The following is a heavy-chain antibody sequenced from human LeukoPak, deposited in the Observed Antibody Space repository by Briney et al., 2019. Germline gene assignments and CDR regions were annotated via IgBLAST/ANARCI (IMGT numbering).Heavy chain of an antibody. J-gene: IGHJ5*02. D-gene: IGHD3-16*02. CDR2: IYHSGKT. CDR1: GYSISIGYY. CDR3: ARGSMITFGGVIVGDWFDP. Sequence: ADTLSLTCALSGYSISIGYYWGWIRQPPGKGLEWIGSIYHSGKTYHNPSLTSRVKISVNTSKNQFSLKLSSVTAADTAVYYCARGSMITFGGVIVGDWFDPWGQGTLVTVSS. V-gene: IGHV4-38-2*01.